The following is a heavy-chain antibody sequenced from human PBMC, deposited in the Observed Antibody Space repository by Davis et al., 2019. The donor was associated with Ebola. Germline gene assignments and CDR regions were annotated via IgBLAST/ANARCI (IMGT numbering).Heavy chain of an antibody. J-gene: IGHJ4*02. V-gene: IGHV4-59*01. CDR1: GGSLSPCY. D-gene: IGHD4-17*01. Sequence: PSETLSLTCTVSGGSLSPCYWSWIRQSPGKGLEWIGYVEYNGRTEYIPSLNSRITISVDTSKSQVSLKLRSVTAADSAVYSCARGVYGAYFDYWGQGILVTVSS. CDR3: ARGVYGAYFDY. CDR2: VEYNGRT.